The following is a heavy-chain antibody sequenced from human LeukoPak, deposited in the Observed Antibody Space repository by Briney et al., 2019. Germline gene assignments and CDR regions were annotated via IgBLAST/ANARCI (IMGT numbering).Heavy chain of an antibody. J-gene: IGHJ4*02. Sequence: PGGSLRLSCAASGFTFSGSAMHWVRQASGKGLEWVGRIRSKANSYATAYAASVKGRFTISRDNSKNTLYLQMNSLRVEDSAIYYCAKVRYFEWLPRFEYWGQGTLVTVSS. V-gene: IGHV3-73*01. CDR3: AKVRYFEWLPRFEY. CDR1: GFTFSGSA. D-gene: IGHD3-9*01. CDR2: IRSKANSYAT.